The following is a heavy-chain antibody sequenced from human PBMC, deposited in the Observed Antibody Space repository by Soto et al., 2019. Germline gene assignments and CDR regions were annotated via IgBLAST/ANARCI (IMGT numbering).Heavy chain of an antibody. D-gene: IGHD1-1*01. CDR1: GYTFITYA. CDR2: INGGNGHT. J-gene: IGHJ6*02. CDR3: ARGKGMEENYYYYGMDV. V-gene: IGHV1-3*01. Sequence: ASVKVSCKASGYTFITYALHWVRQAPGQGLEWMGWINGGNGHTRYSQKFKDRVTISRDTPASTAYVELSGLRSEDTAVYYCARGKGMEENYYYYGMDVWGQGTTVTSP.